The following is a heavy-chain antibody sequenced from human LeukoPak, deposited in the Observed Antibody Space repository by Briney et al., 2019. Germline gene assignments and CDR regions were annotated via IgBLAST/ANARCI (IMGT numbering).Heavy chain of an antibody. CDR1: GYTFTSYD. Sequence: ASVKVSCKASGYTFTSYDINWVRQATGQGLEWMGWMNPNSGNTGYVQKFQGRVTMTRDTSISTAYMELSRLISDDTAVYYCARDPPGSSASRQIFDIWGQGTMVTVSS. CDR2: MNPNSGNT. CDR3: ARDPPGSSASRQIFDI. J-gene: IGHJ3*02. V-gene: IGHV1-8*01. D-gene: IGHD6-6*01.